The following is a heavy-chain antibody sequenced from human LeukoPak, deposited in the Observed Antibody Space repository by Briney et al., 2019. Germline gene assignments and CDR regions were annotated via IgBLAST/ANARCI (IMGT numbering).Heavy chain of an antibody. Sequence: GGSLRLSCAASGFTFSSYSMNWVRQAPGKGLEWVAVISYDGSNKYYADSVKGRFTISRDNSKNTLYLQMNSLRAEDTAVYYCAKDRRRSGWYSPDYWGQGTLVTVSS. D-gene: IGHD6-19*01. CDR1: GFTFSSYS. CDR3: AKDRRRSGWYSPDY. J-gene: IGHJ4*02. V-gene: IGHV3-30*18. CDR2: ISYDGSNK.